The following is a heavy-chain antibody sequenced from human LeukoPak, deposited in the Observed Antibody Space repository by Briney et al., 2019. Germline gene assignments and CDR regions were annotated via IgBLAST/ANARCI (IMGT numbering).Heavy chain of an antibody. V-gene: IGHV3-7*01. J-gene: IGHJ3*02. D-gene: IGHD1-26*01. CDR2: IKQDGSEK. Sequence: GGSLRLSCAASGFTFSSFWMSWVRQAPGKGLEWVANIKQDGSEKYYVDSVKGRFTISRDNARNSLYLQMNSLRAEDTAVYYCARDRAPNSGSYFTDAFDIWGQGTMVTVSS. CDR3: ARDRAPNSGSYFTDAFDI. CDR1: GFTFSSFW.